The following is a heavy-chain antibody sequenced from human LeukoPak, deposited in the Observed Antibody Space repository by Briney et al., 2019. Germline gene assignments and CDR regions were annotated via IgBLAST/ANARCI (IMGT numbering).Heavy chain of an antibody. CDR1: GYTFTSYY. D-gene: IGHD6-13*01. CDR3: ARDSQGIAAGGTWGFDY. CDR2: INPSGGSA. V-gene: IGHV1-46*01. J-gene: IGHJ4*02. Sequence: EASVKVSCKASGYTFTSYYMHWVRQAPGQGLEWMGIINPSGGSASYAQKFQGRVTMTRDTSTSTVYMEVSSLRSEDTAVYYCARDSQGIAAGGTWGFDYWGQGTLVTVSS.